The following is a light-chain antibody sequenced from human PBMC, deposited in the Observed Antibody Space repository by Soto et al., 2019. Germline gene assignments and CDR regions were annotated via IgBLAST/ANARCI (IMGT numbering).Light chain of an antibody. CDR1: SSDVGGYNY. Sequence: QSALTQPASVSGSPGQSITISCTGTSSDVGGYNYVSWYQQHPGKAPKVMIYEVSNRPSGVSNRFSGSKSGNTASLTISGLQAEDEADYYCILYVSSNTYVFGAGTKVTVL. V-gene: IGLV2-14*01. J-gene: IGLJ1*01. CDR3: ILYVSSNTYV. CDR2: EVS.